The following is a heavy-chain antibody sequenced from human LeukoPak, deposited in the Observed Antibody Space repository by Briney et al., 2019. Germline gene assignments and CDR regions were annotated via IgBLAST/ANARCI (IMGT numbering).Heavy chain of an antibody. CDR1: GVSISSSAHY. V-gene: IGHV4-31*03. CDR3: ARAERGFFYDSSGYSSPPTLFDF. CDR2: IYYTGST. J-gene: IGHJ4*02. D-gene: IGHD3-22*01. Sequence: SETLSLTCTVSGVSISSSAHYWSWIRQLPGKGLECIGYIYYTGSTNYNPSLKSRLTISLDTSKNLFSLKLSSVTAADTAVYYCARAERGFFYDSSGYSSPPTLFDFWGQGTLVTVSS.